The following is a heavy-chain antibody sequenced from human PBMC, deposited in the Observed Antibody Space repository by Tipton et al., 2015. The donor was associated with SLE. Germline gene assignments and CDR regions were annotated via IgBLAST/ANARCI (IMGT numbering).Heavy chain of an antibody. J-gene: IGHJ4*02. CDR3: ARVQGDLAAQYFDY. D-gene: IGHD3-16*01. CDR2: IYNTGKT. CDR1: SGSISSGSYS. V-gene: IGHV4-61*02. Sequence: TLSLTCTVSSGSISSGSYSWGWIRQPVGKRLEWIGLIYNTGKTNYNPSLKSRVTISVDTSKNHFSLRLISVTAADTALYYCARVQGDLAAQYFDYWGQGTLVTVSS.